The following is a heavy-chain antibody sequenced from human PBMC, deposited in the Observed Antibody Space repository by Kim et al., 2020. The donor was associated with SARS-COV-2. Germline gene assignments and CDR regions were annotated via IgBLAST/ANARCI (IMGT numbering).Heavy chain of an antibody. D-gene: IGHD6-13*01. V-gene: IGHV3-53*01. CDR1: EFTVSGNY. CDR3: AGGSPWSRAPYYFDC. J-gene: IGHJ4*02. CDR2: IYSDGST. Sequence: GGSLRLSCVASEFTVSGNYMSWVRQAPGKGLEWVSVIYSDGSTYYADSVKGRFTMSRDSSKNTMSLQMRSLRAEDTAVYYCAGGSPWSRAPYYFDCWGQGTLVTVSS.